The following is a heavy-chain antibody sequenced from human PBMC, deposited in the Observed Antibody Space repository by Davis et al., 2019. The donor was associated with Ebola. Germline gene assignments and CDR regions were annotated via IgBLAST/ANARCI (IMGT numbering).Heavy chain of an antibody. CDR2: VSSDGDKK. CDR1: GFTFRNYG. CDR3: AKAISTMGYHSDY. V-gene: IGHV3-30*18. J-gene: IGHJ4*02. D-gene: IGHD3-10*01. Sequence: GESLKISCAASGFTFRNYGMHWVRQAPGKGLEWVAIVSSDGDKKIYADSVKGRFTISRDNSKNTLYLEMTSLRIGDTAVYYCAKAISTMGYHSDYWGQGTLVPVSS.